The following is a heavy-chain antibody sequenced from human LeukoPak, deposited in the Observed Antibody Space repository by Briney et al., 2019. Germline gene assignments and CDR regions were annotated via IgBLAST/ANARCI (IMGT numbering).Heavy chain of an antibody. J-gene: IGHJ4*02. CDR3: ARFRYDGSGYYYVFDY. D-gene: IGHD3-22*01. CDR2: VFYRGST. Sequence: KASETLSLTCTVPGGSISSNYWSWIRQLPGKGLEWIGYVFYRGSTNYNPSLKSRVTISVDTPKNQFSLKLSSVTAADTAMYYCARFRYDGSGYYYVFDYWGQGTLVTVSS. CDR1: GGSISSNY. V-gene: IGHV4-59*01.